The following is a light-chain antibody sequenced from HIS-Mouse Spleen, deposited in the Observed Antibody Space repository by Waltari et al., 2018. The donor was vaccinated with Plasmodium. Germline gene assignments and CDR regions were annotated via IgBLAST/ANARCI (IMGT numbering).Light chain of an antibody. J-gene: IGKJ1*01. CDR2: WAS. Sequence: DIVMTQSPDSLAVSLGERATITCKSSQSVLYSSNNKNYLAWYQQKPGQPPKLLIYWASTRESGVPDRFSGSGSGTDFTLTINSLEAEDAATYYCHQSSSLPTFGQGTKVEIK. CDR1: QSVLYSSNNKNY. CDR3: HQSSSLPT. V-gene: IGKV4-1*01.